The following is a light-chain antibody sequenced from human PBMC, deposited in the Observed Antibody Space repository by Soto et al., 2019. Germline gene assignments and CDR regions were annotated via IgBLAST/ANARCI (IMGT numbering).Light chain of an antibody. CDR3: ASWDDSLNVWM. V-gene: IGLV1-44*01. CDR2: FSD. CDR1: RSNIERNS. J-gene: IGLJ3*02. Sequence: QSALTQPPSVSGTPGQRVTMSCSGSRSNIERNSVNWFQQFPGKAPKLLIIFSDRRPSGVPDRFSASKSGTSASLAISGLLSEDEADYYCASWDDSLNVWMFGGGTKLTVL.